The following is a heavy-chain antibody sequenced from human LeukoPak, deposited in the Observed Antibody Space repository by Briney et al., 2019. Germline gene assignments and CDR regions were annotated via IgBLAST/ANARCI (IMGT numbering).Heavy chain of an antibody. V-gene: IGHV4-39*01. J-gene: IGHJ4*02. Sequence: SETLSLTCTVSGGSISSSSYYWGWIRQPPGKGLEWIGSIYYSGSTYYNPSLKSRVTISVDTSKNQFSLKLSSVTAADTAVYYCGRLIAARLYFDYWGQGTLVTVSS. CDR1: GGSISSSSYY. CDR2: IYYSGST. CDR3: GRLIAARLYFDY. D-gene: IGHD6-6*01.